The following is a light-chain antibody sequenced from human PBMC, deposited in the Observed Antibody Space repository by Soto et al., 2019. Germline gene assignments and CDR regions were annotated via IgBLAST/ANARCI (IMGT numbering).Light chain of an antibody. CDR3: QQSYTRWT. CDR1: QTIGSC. V-gene: IGKV1-39*01. Sequence: DIQMTQSPSSLSASVGDRVTISCRASQTIGSCLNWYQQKPGKAPKVLISAASSLQSGVPSRFSGSGSETDFTLTISSLQPEDFATYYCQQSYTRWTFGQGTKLEIK. J-gene: IGKJ2*02. CDR2: AAS.